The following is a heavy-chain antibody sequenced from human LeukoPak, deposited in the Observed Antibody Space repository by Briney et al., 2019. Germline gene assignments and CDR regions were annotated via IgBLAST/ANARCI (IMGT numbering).Heavy chain of an antibody. Sequence: ASVKVSCKASGYTFTRYGISWVRQAPGQGLEWMGWISGYNGNTNYAQKLQGRVTMTEDTSTDTAYMELSSLRSEDTAVYYCATINGYGTPMADYWGQGTLVTVSS. CDR3: ATINGYGTPMADY. V-gene: IGHV1-18*01. J-gene: IGHJ4*02. CDR2: ISGYNGNT. D-gene: IGHD5-18*01. CDR1: GYTFTRYG.